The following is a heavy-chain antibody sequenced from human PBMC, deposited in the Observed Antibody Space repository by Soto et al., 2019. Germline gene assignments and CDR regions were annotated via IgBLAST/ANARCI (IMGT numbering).Heavy chain of an antibody. CDR3: ARIPYGSGSNYYYYYMDV. V-gene: IGHV4-34*01. J-gene: IGHJ6*03. D-gene: IGHD3-10*01. Sequence: SETLSLTCAVYGGSFRGYYWSWIRQPPGKGLEWIGEINHSGSTNYNPSLKSRVTISVDTSKNQFSLKLSSVTAADTAVYYCARIPYGSGSNYYYYYMDVWGKGTTVTVSS. CDR2: INHSGST. CDR1: GGSFRGYY.